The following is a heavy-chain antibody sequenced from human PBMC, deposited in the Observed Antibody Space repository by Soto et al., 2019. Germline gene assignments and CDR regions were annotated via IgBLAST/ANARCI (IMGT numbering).Heavy chain of an antibody. CDR3: ARLPGVRGVFDGFNV. CDR1: GYSFAGYW. CDR2: IQPGDSDT. D-gene: IGHD3-10*01. V-gene: IGHV5-51*01. J-gene: IGHJ3*01. Sequence: HGESLKISCNGSGYSFAGYWIGWVRQMHRKGLDWMGVIQPGDSDTGYSASFHGQVTISADKSTSTACLQWSSLKASDTAMYFCARLPGVRGVFDGFNVWGQGTMVTVAS.